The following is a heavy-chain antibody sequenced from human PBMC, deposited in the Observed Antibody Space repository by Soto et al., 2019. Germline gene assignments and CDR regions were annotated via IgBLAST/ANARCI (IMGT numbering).Heavy chain of an antibody. CDR3: ARDLAAAGPFDC. Sequence: QVQLVQSGAEVKKPGASVKVSCKASGYTFTNYAFSWVRQAPGQGLEWMGWISAYNGNTNYPQKLQGRVTMTTDTSTSTAYMELRSLRSDATAVYYCARDLAAAGPFDCWRQGTLVTVSS. D-gene: IGHD6-13*01. V-gene: IGHV1-18*01. CDR1: GYTFTNYA. CDR2: ISAYNGNT. J-gene: IGHJ4*02.